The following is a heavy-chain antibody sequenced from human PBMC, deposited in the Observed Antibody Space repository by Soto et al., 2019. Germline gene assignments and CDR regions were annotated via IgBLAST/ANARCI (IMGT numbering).Heavy chain of an antibody. CDR2: ISSSSSY. J-gene: IGHJ3*02. V-gene: IGHV3-21*01. CDR1: GFTFSSYS. CDR3: ARDRGGDLKAFDI. D-gene: IGHD3-10*01. Sequence: EVQLVESGGGLVKPGGSLRLSCAASGFTFSSYSMNWVRQAPGKGLEWVSLISSSSSYILRRLSEGPIHHLQRQRQELTVSANEQPESRGHGCVYCARDRGGDLKAFDIWGQGTMVTVSS.